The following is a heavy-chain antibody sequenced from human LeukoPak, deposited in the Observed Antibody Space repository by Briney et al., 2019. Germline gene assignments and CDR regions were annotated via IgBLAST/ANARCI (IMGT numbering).Heavy chain of an antibody. CDR2: IYYRGNT. J-gene: IGHJ4*02. CDR1: LYSISSGYH. D-gene: IGHD3-3*01. CDR3: ARDRGYYTLDY. Sequence: SETLSLACTVSLYSISSGYHWGWVRQSPGKGLEWIGCIYYRGNTYYNPSLKSRVTISLDTSKNQFSLKLTSVTAAETAIYYCARDRGYYTLDYWGQGTLVTVSS. V-gene: IGHV4-38-2*02.